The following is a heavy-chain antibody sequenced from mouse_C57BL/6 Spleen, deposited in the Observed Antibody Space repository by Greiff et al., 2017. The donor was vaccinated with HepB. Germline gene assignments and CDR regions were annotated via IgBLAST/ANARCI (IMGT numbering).Heavy chain of an antibody. CDR2: IHPNSGST. CDR3: ARSPLLGHYFDY. V-gene: IGHV1-64*01. J-gene: IGHJ2*01. CDR1: GYTFTSYW. Sequence: QVQLQQPGAELVKPGASVKLSCKASGYTFTSYWMHWVKQRPGQGLEWIGMIHPNSGSTNYNEKFKSKATLTVDKSSSTAYMQLSSLTSEDSSVDYCARSPLLGHYFDYWGQGTTLTVSS. D-gene: IGHD2-14*01.